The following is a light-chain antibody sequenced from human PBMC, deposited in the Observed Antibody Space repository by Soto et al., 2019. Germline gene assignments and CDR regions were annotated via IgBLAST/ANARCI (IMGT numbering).Light chain of an antibody. J-gene: IGLJ3*02. V-gene: IGLV1-40*01. CDR3: QSYDSSLSAYV. CDR2: GNS. Sequence: QSVLTQPPSVSGAPGQRVTISCTGSSSNIGAGYDVHWYQQLPGTAPKLLIYGNSNRPSGVPDRFSGSQSGTSASLAITGLKAEDEADYYCQSYDSSLSAYVFGGGTKLTVL. CDR1: SSNIGAGYD.